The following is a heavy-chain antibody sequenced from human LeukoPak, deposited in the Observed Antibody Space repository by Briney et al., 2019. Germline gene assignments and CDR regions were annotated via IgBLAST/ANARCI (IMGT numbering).Heavy chain of an antibody. CDR2: ISSGTYI. V-gene: IGHV3-48*03. J-gene: IGHJ4*02. D-gene: IGHD3-22*01. Sequence: PGGSLRLSCVASGFTFSRFEMNWVRQAPGKGLEWISHISSGTYIAYADSVKGRFTISRDNAKNSLYLQMNSLRAEGTAVYYCARSATYYYDSSGYYYGSLVYFDYWGQGTLVTVSS. CDR1: GFTFSRFE. CDR3: ARSATYYYDSSGYYYGSLVYFDY.